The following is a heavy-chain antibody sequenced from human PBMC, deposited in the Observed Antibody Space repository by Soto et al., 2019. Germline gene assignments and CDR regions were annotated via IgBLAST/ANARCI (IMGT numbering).Heavy chain of an antibody. CDR1: GDSISTFY. CDR2: VYYTGST. V-gene: IGHV4-59*01. CDR3: ARGRTVRNYADDSSDYFYFFDY. D-gene: IGHD3-22*01. Sequence: SETLSFTCTVSGDSISTFYWGWMRQSPGKELEWIGYVYYTGSTNYNPSLKSRVTISVDRSKNQFSLKLTSANAADTAVYYCARGRTVRNYADDSSDYFYFFDYWGQGTQVTVSS. J-gene: IGHJ4*02.